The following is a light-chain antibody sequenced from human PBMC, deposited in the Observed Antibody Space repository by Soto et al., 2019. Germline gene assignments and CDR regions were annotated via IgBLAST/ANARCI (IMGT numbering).Light chain of an antibody. CDR3: QQYGSSYT. CDR1: QSISSSY. CDR2: GAS. Sequence: EIGLTQSPGTLSLSPGERATLSCRASQSISSSYLAWYQHKPGQAPRLLLYGASGSATGIPDRFSGFGSGTDFTLTISRLEPEDFAVYYCQQYGSSYTFGQGTKLEIK. V-gene: IGKV3-20*01. J-gene: IGKJ2*01.